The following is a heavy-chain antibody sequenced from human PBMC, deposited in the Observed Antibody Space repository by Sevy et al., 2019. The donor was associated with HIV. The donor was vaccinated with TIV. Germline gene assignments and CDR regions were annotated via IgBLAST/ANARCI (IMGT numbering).Heavy chain of an antibody. Sequence: GGSLRLPCAASGFTFSSYGMHWVRQAPGKGLEWVAVIWYDGSNKYYADSVKGRFTISRDNSKNKLYLQMNGLRAEDTAVYYCARRSGYSGYYFDYWGQGTLVTVSS. CDR2: IWYDGSNK. CDR1: GFTFSSYG. D-gene: IGHD3-3*01. CDR3: ARRSGYSGYYFDY. J-gene: IGHJ4*02. V-gene: IGHV3-33*01.